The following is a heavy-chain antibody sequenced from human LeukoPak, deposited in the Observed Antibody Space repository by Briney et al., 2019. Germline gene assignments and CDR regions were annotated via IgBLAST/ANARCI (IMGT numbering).Heavy chain of an antibody. CDR3: AKERGRYYDSSGHYWGYDFDP. Sequence: GGSLRLSCAASGFTFSSYAMSWVRQAPGKGLEWVSAISGSGGSTYYADSVKGRFTISRDNSKNTLYLQMNSLRAEDTAVYYCAKERGRYYDSSGHYWGYDFDPWGQGILVTVST. CDR1: GFTFSSYA. D-gene: IGHD3-22*01. CDR2: ISGSGGST. V-gene: IGHV3-23*01. J-gene: IGHJ5*02.